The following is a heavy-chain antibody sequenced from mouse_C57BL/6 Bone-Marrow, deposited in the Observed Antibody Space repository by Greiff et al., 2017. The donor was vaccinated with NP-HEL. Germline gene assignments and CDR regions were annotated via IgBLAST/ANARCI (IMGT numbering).Heavy chain of an antibody. V-gene: IGHV1-5*01. Sequence: VQLQQSGTVLARPGASVKMSCKTSGYTFTSYWMHWVKQMPGQGLEWIGAIYPGNSDTSYNQKFQGKAKLTAVTSASTAYMELSSLTNEDSEVYYCTRAAVVATRYFDVWGTGTTVTVSS. CDR2: IYPGNSDT. CDR1: GYTFTSYW. CDR3: TRAAVVATRYFDV. D-gene: IGHD1-1*01. J-gene: IGHJ1*03.